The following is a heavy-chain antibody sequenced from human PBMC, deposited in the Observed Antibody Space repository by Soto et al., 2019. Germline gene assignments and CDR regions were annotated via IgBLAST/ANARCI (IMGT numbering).Heavy chain of an antibody. Sequence: ASVKVSCKASGYTFTSYGIIWVRQAPGQGLEWMGWISAYNGNTNYAQKLQGRVTMTTDTSTSTAYMELRSLRSDDTAVYYCARVSEGYELERRSYYHGMDVWGQGTTVTVSS. CDR3: ARVSEGYELERRSYYHGMDV. J-gene: IGHJ6*02. D-gene: IGHD1-1*01. CDR2: ISAYNGNT. V-gene: IGHV1-18*01. CDR1: GYTFTSYG.